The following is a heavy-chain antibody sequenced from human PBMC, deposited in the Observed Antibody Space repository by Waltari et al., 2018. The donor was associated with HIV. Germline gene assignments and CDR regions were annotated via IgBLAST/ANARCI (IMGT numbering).Heavy chain of an antibody. V-gene: IGHV3-7*01. J-gene: IGHJ6*02. CDR2: IKKDGSEI. CDR3: AREGYLQKVLKYYYYGMDV. Sequence: QLAESGGGLVPPGGSLRLSCSVSGFTFSKYWMSWVRQAPGKGLEWVANIKKDGSEIYYADSVRGRFTISRDNSKNSLYLQMTRLRGEDSGVYYCAREGYLQKVLKYYYYGMDVWGQGTTVIVSS. D-gene: IGHD3-16*01. CDR1: GFTFSKYW.